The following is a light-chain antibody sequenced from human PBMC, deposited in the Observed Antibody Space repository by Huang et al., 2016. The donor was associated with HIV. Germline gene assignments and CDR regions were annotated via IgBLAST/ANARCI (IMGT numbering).Light chain of an antibody. CDR2: GAS. V-gene: IGKV3-15*01. CDR1: QSISNN. Sequence: EIVMTQSPATLSVSPGERATLSCRASQSISNNLAWYQQKPAQPPRLLIYGASTRASDIPARFRGSASGKELTLTISRLQSEEFAIYYCQQYNNWPPYTFGQGTNLELK. CDR3: QQYNNWPPYT. J-gene: IGKJ2*01.